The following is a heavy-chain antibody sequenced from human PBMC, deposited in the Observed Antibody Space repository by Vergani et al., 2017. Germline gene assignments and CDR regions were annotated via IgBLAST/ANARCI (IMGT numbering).Heavy chain of an antibody. J-gene: IGHJ6*02. V-gene: IGHV4-61*02. D-gene: IGHD6-6*01. CDR2: IYTSGST. CDR1: GGSISSGSYY. Sequence: QVQLQESGPGLVKPSQTLSLTCTVSGGSISSGSYYWSWIRQPAGKGLEWIGRIYTSGSTNYNPSLKSRVTMSVDTSKNQFSLKLSSVTAADTAVYYCARDPYGIAARNYYYYGMDVWGQGTTVTVSS. CDR3: ARDPYGIAARNYYYYGMDV.